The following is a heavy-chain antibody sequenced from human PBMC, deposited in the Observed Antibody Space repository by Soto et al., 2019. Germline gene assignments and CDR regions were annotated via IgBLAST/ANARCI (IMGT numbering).Heavy chain of an antibody. CDR2: ISYDGRNE. D-gene: IGHD3-10*01. CDR1: GFTFSAFA. V-gene: IGHV3-30*18. J-gene: IGHJ4*02. CDR3: AKGVVREPAYFDG. Sequence: QVQMVESGGGVAQPGGSLRLSCAVSGFTFSAFAMYWVRQAPGKGLEWVALISYDGRNEDYAESVRGRFTISRDNSKNTQNLDMNSLSAEDSAVYFCAKGVVREPAYFDGWGQGTLVTVSS.